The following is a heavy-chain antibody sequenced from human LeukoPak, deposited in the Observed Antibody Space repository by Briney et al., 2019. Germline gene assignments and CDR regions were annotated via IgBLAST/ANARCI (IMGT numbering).Heavy chain of an antibody. CDR2: ISGSGGST. J-gene: IGHJ4*02. Sequence: AGGSLRLSCAASGFTFSTYSMNWVRQAPGRGLEWVSGISGSGGSTKYADSVRGRFTISRDNSKNTLYLQMDSLRAEDTAVYYCAKDSVLETPYYFDYWGQGTLVTVSS. D-gene: IGHD1-1*01. CDR3: AKDSVLETPYYFDY. CDR1: GFTFSTYS. V-gene: IGHV3-23*01.